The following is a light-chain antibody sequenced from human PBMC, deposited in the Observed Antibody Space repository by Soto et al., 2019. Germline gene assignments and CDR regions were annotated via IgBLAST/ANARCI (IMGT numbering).Light chain of an antibody. CDR2: VAS. CDR3: QQYGSSPLT. V-gene: IGKV3-20*01. J-gene: IGKJ4*01. Sequence: EIVLTQSPGTLSLSPGERATLSCRASQSVSSSYLAWYQQKPGQAPRLLIYVASIRATGIPDRFSGSGSGTDFTLPISRLEPEDFAVYYCQQYGSSPLTFGGGTKVEIK. CDR1: QSVSSSY.